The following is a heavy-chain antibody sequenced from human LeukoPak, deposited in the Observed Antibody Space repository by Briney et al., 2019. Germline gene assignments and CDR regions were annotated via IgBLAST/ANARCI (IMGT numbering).Heavy chain of an antibody. D-gene: IGHD2-2*01. J-gene: IGHJ6*04. CDR2: INHSGST. V-gene: IGHV4-34*01. CDR3: ARLGGSTTSTD. Sequence: SETLSLTCAVYGGSFSGYYWSWIRQPPGKGLEWIGEINHSGSTNYNPSLKSRVTISVDTSKNQFSLKLSSVTAADTAVYYCARLGGSTTSTDWGKGTTVTVSS. CDR1: GGSFSGYY.